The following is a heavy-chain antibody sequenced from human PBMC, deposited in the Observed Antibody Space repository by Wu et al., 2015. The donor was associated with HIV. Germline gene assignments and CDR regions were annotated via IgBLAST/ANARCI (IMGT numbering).Heavy chain of an antibody. Sequence: QVQLVQSGAEVKKPGSSVKVSCKASGGTFSSYAISWVRQAPGQGLEWMGRIIPIFGTANYAQKFQGRVTITADESTSTAYMELSSLRSEDTAVYYCARDQGGYSYGYGGNWFDPWGQGTLVTVSS. CDR3: ARDQGGYSYGYGGNWFDP. J-gene: IGHJ5*02. D-gene: IGHD5-18*01. V-gene: IGHV1-69*13. CDR1: GGTFSSYA. CDR2: IIPIFGTA.